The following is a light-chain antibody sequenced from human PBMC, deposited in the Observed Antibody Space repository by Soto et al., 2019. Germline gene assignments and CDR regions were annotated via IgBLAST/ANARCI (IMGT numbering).Light chain of an antibody. CDR3: SSYTSSSSYV. Sequence: QSVLTPPASVSGSPGQSSTISCTRTSGDVGTYNSVSWYQQYPGKAPKLMIHDVSNRPSGVSNRFSGSKSGNTASLTISGLQAEDAADYYCSSYTSSSSYVFGSGTKVTV. J-gene: IGLJ1*01. V-gene: IGLV2-14*01. CDR2: DVS. CDR1: SGDVGTYNS.